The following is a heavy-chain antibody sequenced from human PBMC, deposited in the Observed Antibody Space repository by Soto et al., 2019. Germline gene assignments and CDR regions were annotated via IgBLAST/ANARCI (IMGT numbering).Heavy chain of an antibody. V-gene: IGHV3-30-3*01. CDR1: GFTFSSYA. D-gene: IGHD5-12*01. J-gene: IGHJ6*02. CDR3: ARDLKERGYSGYDVYYYYGMDV. CDR2: ISYDGSNK. Sequence: GSLRLSCAASGFTFSSYAMHWVRQAPGKGLEWVAVISYDGSNKYYADSVKGRFTISRDNSKNTLYLQMNSLRAEDTAVYYCARDLKERGYSGYDVYYYYGMDVWGQGTTVTVSS.